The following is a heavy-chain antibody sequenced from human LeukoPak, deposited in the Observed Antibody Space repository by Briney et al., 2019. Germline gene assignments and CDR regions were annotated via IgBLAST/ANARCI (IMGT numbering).Heavy chain of an antibody. D-gene: IGHD2-2*01. V-gene: IGHV3-23*01. Sequence: GGSLRLSCAASGFTFSSYAMSWVRQAPGKGLEWVSAISGKGGSTYYADSVKGRFTISRDNSKNTLYLQMNSPRAEDTAVYYCAKASLISTSCCDYCGQGTLVTVSS. CDR2: ISGKGGST. CDR3: AKASLISTSCCDY. J-gene: IGHJ4*02. CDR1: GFTFSSYA.